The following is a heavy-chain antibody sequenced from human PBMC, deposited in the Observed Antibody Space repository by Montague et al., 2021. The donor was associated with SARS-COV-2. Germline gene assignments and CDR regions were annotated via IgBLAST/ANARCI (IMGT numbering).Heavy chain of an antibody. Sequence: SETLSLTRVLSGGSSNGYYWSWIRQSAGKGLEWIGEINHSGSTNXNPSLKGRVTISVDTSKSQFSLNMSSVTAADTAVYYCARVRAVPAGIRIFTLGRSYYGMDVWGQGTTVTVSS. CDR1: GGSSNGYY. CDR2: INHSGST. D-gene: IGHD2-2*01. J-gene: IGHJ6*02. CDR3: ARVRAVPAGIRIFTLGRSYYGMDV. V-gene: IGHV4-34*01.